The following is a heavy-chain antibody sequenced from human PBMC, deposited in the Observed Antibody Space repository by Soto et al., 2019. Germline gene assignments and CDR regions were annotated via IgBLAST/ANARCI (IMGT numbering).Heavy chain of an antibody. J-gene: IGHJ5*02. CDR1: GGTFSSYA. CDR3: GRASDIVVVQAAEGWFTP. D-gene: IGHD2-2*01. Sequence: SVKVSCKTSGGTFSSYAINWVRQAPGQGLEWMGGIIPIFGTPNYAQKFQGRVTITADKSTSTAYMGWRSLRSEDTAVYYCGRASDIVVVQAAEGWFTPGARETLFTVPS. CDR2: IIPIFGTP. V-gene: IGHV1-69*06.